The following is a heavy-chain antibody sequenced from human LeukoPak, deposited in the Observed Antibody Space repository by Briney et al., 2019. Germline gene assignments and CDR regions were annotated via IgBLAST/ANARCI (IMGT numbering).Heavy chain of an antibody. V-gene: IGHV3-48*03. CDR3: ARSSSGSYHT. CDR1: EFTFCSYD. CDR2: ITSSGGAI. Sequence: PGGSLRLSCAASEFTFCSYDMSWVRQAPGKGLEWISYITSSGGAIYYADSVKGRFTISRDNAKNSLSLQVNSLRAEDTAVYYCARSSSGSYHTWGQGTLVTVFS. J-gene: IGHJ5*02. D-gene: IGHD1-26*01.